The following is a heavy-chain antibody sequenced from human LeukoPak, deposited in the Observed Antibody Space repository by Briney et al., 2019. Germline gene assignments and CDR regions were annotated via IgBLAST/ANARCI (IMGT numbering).Heavy chain of an antibody. J-gene: IGHJ6*02. CDR1: GDSVSSNSAA. V-gene: IGHV6-1*01. CDR3: ARDPGLLGTYYYYGMDV. CDR2: TYYRSKWYN. Sequence: SQTLSLTCAISGDSVSSNSAAWNWIRQSPSRGLERLGRTYYRSKWYNDYAVSVKSRITINPDTSKNQFSLQLNSVTPEDTAVYYCARDPGLLGTYYYYGMDVWGQGTTVTVSS. D-gene: IGHD1-26*01.